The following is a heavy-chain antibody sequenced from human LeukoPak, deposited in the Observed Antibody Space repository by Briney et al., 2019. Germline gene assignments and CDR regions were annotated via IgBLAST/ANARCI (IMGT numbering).Heavy chain of an antibody. D-gene: IGHD6-13*01. Sequence: GGSLRLSCAASGFTFSSYAMHWVRQAPGRGLEWVAVISYDGSNKYYADSVKGRFTISRDNSKNTLYLQMNSLRAEDTAVYYCARDLRLTIAAAYSFDHWGQGTLVTVSS. CDR2: ISYDGSNK. J-gene: IGHJ4*02. V-gene: IGHV3-30-3*01. CDR1: GFTFSSYA. CDR3: ARDLRLTIAAAYSFDH.